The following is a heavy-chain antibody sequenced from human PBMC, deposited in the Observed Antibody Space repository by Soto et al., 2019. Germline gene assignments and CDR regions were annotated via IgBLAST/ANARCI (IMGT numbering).Heavy chain of an antibody. J-gene: IGHJ3*02. CDR3: ARTRHGAFDI. V-gene: IGHV3-53*01. CDR2: THSDGTT. Sequence: GGSLRLSCAASGFSVSTYYVTRVRQAPGKGLEWVSITHSDGTTYYSNSVKGQFTTSRDSSKNTLYLQMISLRAEDTAIYYCARTRHGAFDIWGQGTMVTVSS. CDR1: GFSVSTYY.